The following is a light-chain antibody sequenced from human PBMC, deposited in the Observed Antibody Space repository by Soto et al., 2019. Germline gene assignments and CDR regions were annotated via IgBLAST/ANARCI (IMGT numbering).Light chain of an antibody. J-gene: IGKJ4*01. CDR1: QSVNND. Sequence: EIVLTQSPATLSLSPGEGATLSCRASQSVNNDLAWYQQRPGQAPRLLIYDVSNRATGVPARFSGSGSETDFTLTISSLEGEDFAIYYCKRRTSWPLTFGGWTKVESK. V-gene: IGKV3-11*01. CDR2: DVS. CDR3: KRRTSWPLT.